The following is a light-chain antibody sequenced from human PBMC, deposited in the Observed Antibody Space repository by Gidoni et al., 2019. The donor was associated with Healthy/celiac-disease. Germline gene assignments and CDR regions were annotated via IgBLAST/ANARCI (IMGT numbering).Light chain of an antibody. CDR1: SSNIGSNT. CDR3: AAWDDSLNGWV. Sequence: QSVLTQPPSASWTPGPSVTISCSGSSSNIGSNTVNWYQQLPGTAPKLLIYSNNQRPSGVPDRFSGSKSGTSASLAISGLQSEDEADYYCAAWDDSLNGWVFGGGTKLTVL. V-gene: IGLV1-44*01. J-gene: IGLJ3*02. CDR2: SNN.